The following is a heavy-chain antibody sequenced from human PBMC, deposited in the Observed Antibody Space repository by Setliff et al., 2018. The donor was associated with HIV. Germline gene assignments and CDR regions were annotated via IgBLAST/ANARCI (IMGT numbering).Heavy chain of an antibody. J-gene: IGHJ4*02. D-gene: IGHD3-10*01. V-gene: IGHV3-30*12. Sequence: GGSLRLSCEASGFNVEKSGMHWIRQAPGKGLEWVAVMYYDGVTTYYADSVKGRFTISRDGSKNMIFLQMNSLRVDDTAVYYCARDQVANYYGSGIDYWGQGTLVTVSS. CDR2: MYYDGVTT. CDR1: GFNVEKSG. CDR3: ARDQVANYYGSGIDY.